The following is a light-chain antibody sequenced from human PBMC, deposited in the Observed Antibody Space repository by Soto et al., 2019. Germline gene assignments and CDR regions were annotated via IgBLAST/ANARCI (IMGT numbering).Light chain of an antibody. J-gene: IGKJ1*01. CDR2: DAS. CDR1: RSVDKW. Sequence: IQMTQSPSTLSASLGYRVTIICRASRSVDKWLAWYQQKSGKAPKLLIYDASHLQSGVPSRFGGTGSGTEFTLTINSMQPEDVSTYYCQQYYSFWTCVHGTTVEV. CDR3: QQYYSFWT. V-gene: IGKV1-5*02.